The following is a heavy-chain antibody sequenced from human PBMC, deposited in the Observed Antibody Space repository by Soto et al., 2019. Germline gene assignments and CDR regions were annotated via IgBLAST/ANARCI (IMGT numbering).Heavy chain of an antibody. CDR2: IDWDDDK. J-gene: IGHJ4*02. V-gene: IGHV2-70*18. D-gene: IGHD3-10*01. Sequence: TLSLTCTVSGGSISSYYWSWIRQPPGKALEWLALIDWDDDKYYSTSPKTRLTISKDTSKNQVVLTMTNMDPVDTATYYCARMDRITMVRGYDYWGQGTLVTVSS. CDR1: GGSISSYYW. CDR3: ARMDRITMVRGYDY.